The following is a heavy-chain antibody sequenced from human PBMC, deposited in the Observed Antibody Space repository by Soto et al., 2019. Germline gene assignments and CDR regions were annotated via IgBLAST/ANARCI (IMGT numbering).Heavy chain of an antibody. CDR2: IGPGSGAT. D-gene: IGHD1-26*01. V-gene: IGHV1-2*02. CDR1: GYTFTGHY. Sequence: ASVKVSCKASGYTFTGHYIHWVRQAPEQGPEWMGEIGPGSGATRYAQRFQGRVTMTRDMSITTVYMELNNLSPDDTAVYYCGRGRSGQIVVFYWGQGTPVTVSS. J-gene: IGHJ4*02. CDR3: GRGRSGQIVVFY.